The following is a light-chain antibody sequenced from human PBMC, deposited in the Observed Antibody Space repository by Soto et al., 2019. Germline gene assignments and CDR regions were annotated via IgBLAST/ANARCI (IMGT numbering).Light chain of an antibody. J-gene: IGKJ1*01. V-gene: IGKV1-5*03. CDR2: KAS. CDR1: QTISSW. Sequence: DIQMTQSPSTLSASVGDRVTIICRASQTISSWLAWYQQKPGKAPKLLIYKASTLKSGVPSRFSGSGSGTEFTLTISSLQPDDFATYYCQHYNSYSEAFGQGTKV. CDR3: QHYNSYSEA.